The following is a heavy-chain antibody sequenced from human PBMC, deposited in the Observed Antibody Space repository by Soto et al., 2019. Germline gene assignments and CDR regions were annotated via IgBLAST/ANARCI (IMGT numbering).Heavy chain of an antibody. V-gene: IGHV3-48*02. CDR3: RGFVVVTAIIGY. D-gene: IGHD2-21*02. Sequence: EVQLVESGGGLVQPGGSLRLSCAASGFTFSSYSMNWVRQAPGKGLEWVSYISSSSSTIYYADSVKGRFTISRDNAKHSLYLQMNGLRDEDKAAYYCRGFVVVTAIIGYWGQGTLVTVSA. J-gene: IGHJ4*02. CDR2: ISSSSSTI. CDR1: GFTFSSYS.